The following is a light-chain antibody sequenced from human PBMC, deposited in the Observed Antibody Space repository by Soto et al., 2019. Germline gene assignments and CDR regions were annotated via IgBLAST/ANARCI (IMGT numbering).Light chain of an antibody. Sequence: DIQMTQSPSSLSASVGDRVTISCRTSQSIYNFLNWYQQRPGRAPKVLIYAVSTLESGVPARFSGNGSGTDFTLTITSLQPEDFATYYCQRTYSTPWTFGQGTKVEIK. V-gene: IGKV1-39*01. CDR1: QSIYNF. J-gene: IGKJ1*01. CDR3: QRTYSTPWT. CDR2: AVS.